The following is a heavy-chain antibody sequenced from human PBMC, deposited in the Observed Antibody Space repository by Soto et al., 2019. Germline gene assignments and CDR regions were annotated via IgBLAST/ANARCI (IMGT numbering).Heavy chain of an antibody. CDR2: FYYSGIT. Sequence: SETLSLTCTVSGGSISSSSYYWGWIRQPPGKGLEWIGYFYYSGITNYNPSLKSRVTISLSPSKNQFSLKLSSVTAADTAVYFCARGNTHGYYYLDVWGRGTTVTVSS. J-gene: IGHJ6*03. D-gene: IGHD3-22*01. V-gene: IGHV4-39*07. CDR3: ARGNTHGYYYLDV. CDR1: GGSISSSSYY.